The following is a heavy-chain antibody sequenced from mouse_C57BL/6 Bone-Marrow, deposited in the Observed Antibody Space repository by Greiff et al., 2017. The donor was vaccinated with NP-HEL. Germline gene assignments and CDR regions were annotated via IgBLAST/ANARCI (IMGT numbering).Heavy chain of an antibody. CDR1: GYSFTSYY. Sequence: QVQLKESGPELVKPGASVKISCKASGYSFTSYYIHWVKQRPGQGLAWIGWIYPGSGNTKYNEKFKGKATLTADTSSSPAYMQLSSLTSEDSAVYYCARYGYYGHWYFDVWGTGTTVTVSS. D-gene: IGHD1-2*01. V-gene: IGHV1-66*01. CDR3: ARYGYYGHWYFDV. J-gene: IGHJ1*03. CDR2: IYPGSGNT.